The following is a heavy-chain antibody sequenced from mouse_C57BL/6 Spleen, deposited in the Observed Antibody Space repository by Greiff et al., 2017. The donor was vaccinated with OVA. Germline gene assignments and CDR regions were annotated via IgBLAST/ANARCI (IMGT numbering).Heavy chain of an antibody. Sequence: EVKLMESEGGLVQPGSSMELSCTASGFTFSDYYMAWVRQVPEKGLEWVATINYDGSSTYYLDSLKSRFIISRDNAKNILYLQMSSLKSEDTATYYCAREGLRLYAMDYWGQGTSVTVSS. J-gene: IGHJ4*01. CDR1: GFTFSDYY. D-gene: IGHD2-4*01. CDR2: INYDGSST. CDR3: AREGLRLYAMDY. V-gene: IGHV5-16*01.